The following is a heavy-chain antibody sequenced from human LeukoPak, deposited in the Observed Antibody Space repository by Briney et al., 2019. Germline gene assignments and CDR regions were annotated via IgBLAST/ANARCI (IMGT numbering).Heavy chain of an antibody. V-gene: IGHV3-21*04. CDR2: IISSGSYI. D-gene: IGHD6-19*01. J-gene: IGHJ4*02. Sequence: GGSLRLSCAASGFTFSSYTMNWVRQAPGKGLEWVSSIISSGSYIYFADYVKGRFTISRDNAKNSLFLQMNSLTAEDTAVYYCASGRDIAVAGPGGYFDYWGQGTLVTVSS. CDR3: ASGRDIAVAGPGGYFDY. CDR1: GFTFSSYT.